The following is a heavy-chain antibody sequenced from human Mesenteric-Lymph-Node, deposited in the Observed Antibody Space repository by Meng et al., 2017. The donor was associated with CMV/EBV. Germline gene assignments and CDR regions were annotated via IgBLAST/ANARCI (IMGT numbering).Heavy chain of an antibody. D-gene: IGHD3-9*01. CDR3: ARGSSYDILTGYFDY. J-gene: IGHJ4*02. CDR1: GGACSGYY. Sequence: VQFHQWVAGLVKPSETLSGTLPVCGGACSGYYWNWIRQSPEKGLEWIGEINHSGSTTYNPSLTSRIIISVDTSTNQISLNMSSVTAADTAVYYCARGSSYDILTGYFDYWGQGALVTVSS. CDR2: INHSGST. V-gene: IGHV4-34*01.